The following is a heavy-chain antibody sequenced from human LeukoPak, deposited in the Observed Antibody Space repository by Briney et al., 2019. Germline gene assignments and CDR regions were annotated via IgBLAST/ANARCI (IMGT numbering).Heavy chain of an antibody. CDR3: AKSVIAEKGDDAFDI. V-gene: IGHV3-23*01. D-gene: IGHD3-22*01. CDR2: ISGSSSYI. CDR1: GFTFSGYD. J-gene: IGHJ3*02. Sequence: GGSLRLSCAASGFTFSGYDMNWVRQAPGKGLEWVSSISGSSSYIYYADSVKGRFTISRDSSKNTLYLQMNSLRVEDTAVYYCAKSVIAEKGDDAFDIWGQGTMVTVSS.